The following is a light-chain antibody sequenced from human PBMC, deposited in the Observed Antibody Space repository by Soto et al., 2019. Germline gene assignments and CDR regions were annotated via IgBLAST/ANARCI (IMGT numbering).Light chain of an antibody. V-gene: IGLV2-8*01. J-gene: IGLJ1*01. Sequence: QSVLTQPPSASGSPGQSVTISCSGTSSDVGGYNYVSWHQQHPGKAPKLMIYEVSKRPSGVPDRFSGSKSGNTASLIVSGLQAEDEADYYCSSYAGSNNSVFGTG. CDR2: EVS. CDR1: SSDVGGYNY. CDR3: SSYAGSNNSV.